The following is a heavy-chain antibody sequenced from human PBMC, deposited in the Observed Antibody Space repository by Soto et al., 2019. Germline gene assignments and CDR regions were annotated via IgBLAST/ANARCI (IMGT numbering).Heavy chain of an antibody. CDR1: GYTFTSYG. V-gene: IGHV1-18*01. D-gene: IGHD6-6*01. CDR2: ISAYNGNT. Sequence: QVQLVQSGAEVKKPGALVKVSGKASGYTFTSYGISWVRQAPGQGLEWMGWISAYNGNTNYAQKLQGRVTMTTDTSTSTAYMELRSLRSDDTSVYYCARDSSSYEYYYYGMDVWGQGTTVTVSS. J-gene: IGHJ6*02. CDR3: ARDSSSYEYYYYGMDV.